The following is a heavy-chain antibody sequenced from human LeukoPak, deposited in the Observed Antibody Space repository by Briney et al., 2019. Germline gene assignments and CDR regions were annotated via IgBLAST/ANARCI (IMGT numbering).Heavy chain of an antibody. CDR2: INPNNGGP. Sequence: ASVKVSCKAFGYTFTSFGISWVRQAPGQGLEWVGRINPNNGGPNYAQKFQGRVTMTRDTSISTAYMELGRLTSDDTAVYYCARGGPTYGSKYNWFDPWGQGTLVTVSS. J-gene: IGHJ5*02. D-gene: IGHD4/OR15-4a*01. CDR1: GYTFTSFG. V-gene: IGHV1-2*06. CDR3: ARGGPTYGSKYNWFDP.